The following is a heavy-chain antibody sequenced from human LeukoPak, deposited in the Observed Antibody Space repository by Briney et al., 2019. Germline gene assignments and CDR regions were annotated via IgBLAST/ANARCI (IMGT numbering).Heavy chain of an antibody. CDR1: GDSISSYY. D-gene: IGHD3-10*01. CDR2: IFYSGST. J-gene: IGHJ3*02. CDR3: AKSNGYGLVDI. V-gene: IGHV4-39*07. Sequence: SETLSLTCNVSGDSISSYYWTWIRQPPGKGLEWIGNIFYSGSTYYSPSLRSRVTISLDTSRNQFSLKLNSVTAADTAVYYCAKSNGYGLVDIWGQGTMVTVSS.